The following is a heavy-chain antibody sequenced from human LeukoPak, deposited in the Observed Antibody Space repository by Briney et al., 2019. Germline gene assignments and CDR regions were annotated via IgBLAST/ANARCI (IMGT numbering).Heavy chain of an antibody. CDR3: ATYDQKLAFDN. J-gene: IGHJ4*02. V-gene: IGHV4-31*03. CDR1: GGSISSGGYF. Sequence: PSETLSLTCTVSGGSISSGGYFWSWIRQHPGKGLEWIGYMHNSENADYNPSLKSRVTISVDTSKNQISLKVNSVTAADTAVYYCATYDQKLAFDNWGQGTLVTVSS. D-gene: IGHD6-13*01. CDR2: MHNSENA.